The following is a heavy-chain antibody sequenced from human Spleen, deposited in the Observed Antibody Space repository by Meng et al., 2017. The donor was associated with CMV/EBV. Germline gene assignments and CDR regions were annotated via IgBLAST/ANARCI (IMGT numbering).Heavy chain of an antibody. V-gene: IGHV3-7*01. CDR3: ARGSGSGWFMVH. D-gene: IGHD6-19*01. Sequence: GGSLRLSCTASGFTFGDYAMSWVRQAPGKGLEWMANIKHDGSEEYYVDSVKGRFTISRDNAKNSLFLQMNSLRAEDTALYYCARGSGSGWFMVHWGQGALVTVSS. J-gene: IGHJ4*02. CDR2: IKHDGSEE. CDR1: GFTFGDYA.